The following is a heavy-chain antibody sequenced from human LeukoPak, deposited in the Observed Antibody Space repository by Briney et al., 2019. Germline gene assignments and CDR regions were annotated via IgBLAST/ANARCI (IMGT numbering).Heavy chain of an antibody. J-gene: IGHJ4*02. CDR3: AKEADSSGYSFDY. CDR1: GFTFSSYG. D-gene: IGHD3-22*01. V-gene: IGHV3-33*06. CDR2: IWYDGSNK. Sequence: GRSLRLSCAASGFTFSSYGMHWVRQAPGKGLEWVAVIWYDGSNKYYADSVKGRFTISRDSSKNTLYLQMNSLRAEDTAVYYCAKEADSSGYSFDYWGQGTLVTVSS.